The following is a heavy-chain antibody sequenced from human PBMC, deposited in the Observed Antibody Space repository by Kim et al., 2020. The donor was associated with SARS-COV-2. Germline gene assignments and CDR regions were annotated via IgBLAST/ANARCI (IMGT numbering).Heavy chain of an antibody. J-gene: IGHJ3*02. D-gene: IGHD2-8*01. CDR1: GYSFTSHW. Sequence: GESLKISCKASGYSFTSHWIGWVRQKPGKGLEWMGIIYPGDSETIYSPSFQGRVTFSVDKSTSTAYLQWSSLKASDTAMYYCALPTLLVEIFAFDIWGQGTMVTVSS. V-gene: IGHV5-51*01. CDR3: ALPTLLVEIFAFDI. CDR2: IYPGDSET.